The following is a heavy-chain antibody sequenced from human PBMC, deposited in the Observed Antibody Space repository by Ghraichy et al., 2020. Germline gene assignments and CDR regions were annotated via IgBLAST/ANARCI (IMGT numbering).Heavy chain of an antibody. J-gene: IGHJ4*02. V-gene: IGHV3-7*01. D-gene: IGHD1-20*01. Sequence: GRLLNISCAASGFTFSNHWMTWARQAPGKGLEWVASISQEGNTKLYVDSVKGRFTVFRDNAKMSLFLQMSSLRDEDTAVYFCVRTLNWNDDYWGQGTLVAVSS. CDR1: GFTFSNHW. CDR3: VRTLNWNDDY. CDR2: ISQEGNTK.